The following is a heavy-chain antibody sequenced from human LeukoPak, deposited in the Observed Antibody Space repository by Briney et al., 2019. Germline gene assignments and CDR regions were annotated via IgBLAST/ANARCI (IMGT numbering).Heavy chain of an antibody. CDR2: IRYDGSNK. J-gene: IGHJ4*02. D-gene: IGHD6-6*01. V-gene: IGHV3-30*02. CDR3: AKNVHSLIAAAYYFDY. CDR1: GFTFSSYG. Sequence: GGSLRLSCAASGFTFSSYGMHWVRQAPGKGLEWVAFIRYDGSNKYYADSVKGRFTISRDNSKNTLYLQMNSLRAEDTAVYYCAKNVHSLIAAAYYFDYWGQGTLVTVSS.